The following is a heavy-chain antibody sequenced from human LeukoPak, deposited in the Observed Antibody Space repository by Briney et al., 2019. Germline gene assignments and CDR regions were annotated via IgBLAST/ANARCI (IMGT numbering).Heavy chain of an antibody. CDR1: GYTFTTYS. CDR2: ISAYNGNT. D-gene: IGHD3-22*01. J-gene: IGHJ4*02. V-gene: IGHV1-18*01. CDR3: AKGPQVGSGYHPDY. Sequence: ASVKVSCKASGYTFTTYSITWVRQAPGQGLEWMGWISAYNGNTNYAQKFQDRVTMTTDTPTSTAYMELRSLGSDDTAIYFCAKGPQVGSGYHPDYWGQGTLVTVSS.